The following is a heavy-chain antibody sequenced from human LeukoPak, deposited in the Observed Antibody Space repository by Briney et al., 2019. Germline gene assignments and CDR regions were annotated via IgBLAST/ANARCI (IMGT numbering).Heavy chain of an antibody. CDR3: ARCVGARYYYYYYMDV. CDR2: IYYSGST. V-gene: IGHV4-59*01. Sequence: PSETLSLTCTVSGGSISSYYWSWIRQPPGKGLEWIGYIYYSGSTNYNPSLKSRVTISVDTSKNQFSLKLSSVTAADTAVYYCARCVGARYYYYYYMDVWGKGTTVTVSS. D-gene: IGHD1-26*01. J-gene: IGHJ6*03. CDR1: GGSISSYY.